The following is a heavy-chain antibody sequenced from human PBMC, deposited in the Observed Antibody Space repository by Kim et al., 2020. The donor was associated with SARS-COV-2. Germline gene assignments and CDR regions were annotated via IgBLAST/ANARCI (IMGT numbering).Heavy chain of an antibody. V-gene: IGHV1-18*01. J-gene: IGHJ5*02. Sequence: ASVKVSCKASGYTFTSYGISWVRQAPGQGLEWMGWISAYNGNTNYAQKLQGRVTMTTDTSTSTAYMELRSLRSDDTAVDYCARDLEYSGSQGNWFDPWGQGTLVTVSS. CDR3: ARDLEYSGSQGNWFDP. CDR1: GYTFTSYG. CDR2: ISAYNGNT. D-gene: IGHD1-26*01.